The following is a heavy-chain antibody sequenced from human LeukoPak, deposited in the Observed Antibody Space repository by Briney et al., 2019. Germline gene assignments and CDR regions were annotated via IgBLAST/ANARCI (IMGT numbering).Heavy chain of an antibody. CDR3: ARALRGYSDNESGGY. V-gene: IGHV3-21*01. Sequence: GGSLRLSCAASGFTFSSYTMNRVRQAPGKGLEWVSSISSSSSYIYYADSVKGRFTISRDNAKNSLYLQMNSLRAEDTAVYYCARALRGYSDNESGGYWGQGTLVTVSS. J-gene: IGHJ4*02. CDR1: GFTFSSYT. D-gene: IGHD5-12*01. CDR2: ISSSSSYI.